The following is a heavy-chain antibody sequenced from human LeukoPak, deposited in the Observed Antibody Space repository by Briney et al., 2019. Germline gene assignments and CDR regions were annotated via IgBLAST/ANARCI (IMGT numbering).Heavy chain of an antibody. J-gene: IGHJ4*02. V-gene: IGHV3-30*02. CDR2: IWYGGSSK. D-gene: IGHD1-1*01. Sequence: GGSLRLSCAASGFTFSTYGMHWVRQAPGKGLEWVAVIWYGGSSKNYADSVKGRFTISRDNSKNTLYLQMNSLRAEDTAVYYCAKDWTGTTEGIDNWGQGTLVTVSS. CDR1: GFTFSTYG. CDR3: AKDWTGTTEGIDN.